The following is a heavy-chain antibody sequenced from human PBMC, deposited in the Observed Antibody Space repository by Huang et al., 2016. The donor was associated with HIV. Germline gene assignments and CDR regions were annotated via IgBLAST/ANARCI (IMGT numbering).Heavy chain of an antibody. J-gene: IGHJ3*01. CDR2: IYPGDSDT. Sequence: EVQLVQSGAEVKKPGESLKISCQGSGYSFNTYWFAWVGQMPGKGPGWMGFIYPGDSDTRYRPAFQGQVTISADKSVDTAYLQWRSLKASDTAMYYCARKFSSTWYRAFDLWGQGTMVTVSS. D-gene: IGHD6-13*01. V-gene: IGHV5-51*01. CDR3: ARKFSSTWYRAFDL. CDR1: GYSFNTYW.